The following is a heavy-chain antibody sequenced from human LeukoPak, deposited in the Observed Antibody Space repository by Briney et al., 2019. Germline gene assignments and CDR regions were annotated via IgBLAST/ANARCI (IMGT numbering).Heavy chain of an antibody. D-gene: IGHD2-15*01. CDR3: AKGYCSGGSCYAVLDY. CDR2: ISGSGGST. V-gene: IGHV3-23*01. Sequence: GGSLRLSCAASGFTFSSYAMSWVRQAPGKGLEWVSAISGSGGSTYYADSVKGRFTISRDNSKNTLYLQMNSLRAEDTAVYYCAKGYCSGGSCYAVLDYWGQGTLVTVSS. J-gene: IGHJ4*02. CDR1: GFTFSSYA.